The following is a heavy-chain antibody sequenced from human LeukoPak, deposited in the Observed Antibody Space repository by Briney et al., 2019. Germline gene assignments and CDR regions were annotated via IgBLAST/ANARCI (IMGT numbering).Heavy chain of an antibody. Sequence: GVSAKVSCKASGYTFINYGITWVRQAPGQGLEWMGWISPYNGNTKYLQKFQGRVTMTTDTSTSTASMEVRSLRSDDTAVYYCAREESIGRYQFLHEHWGQGTLVTVSS. CDR3: AREESIGRYQFLHEH. D-gene: IGHD1-26*01. J-gene: IGHJ1*01. CDR1: GYTFINYG. CDR2: ISPYNGNT. V-gene: IGHV1-18*01.